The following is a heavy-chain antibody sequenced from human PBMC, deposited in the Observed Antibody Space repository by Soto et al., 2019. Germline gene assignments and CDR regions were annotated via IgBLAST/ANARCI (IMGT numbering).Heavy chain of an antibody. CDR2: INAGNGNT. V-gene: IGHV1-3*01. CDR3: ARDLSSGWYYNAFDI. D-gene: IGHD6-19*01. J-gene: IGHJ3*02. Sequence: ASVKVSCKASGYTFTSYAMHWVCQAPGQRLEWMGWINAGNGNTKYSQKFQGRVTITRDTSASTAYMELSSLRSEDTAVYYCARDLSSGWYYNAFDIWGQGTMVTVSS. CDR1: GYTFTSYA.